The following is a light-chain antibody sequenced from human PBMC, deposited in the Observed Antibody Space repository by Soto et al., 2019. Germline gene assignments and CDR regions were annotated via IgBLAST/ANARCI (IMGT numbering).Light chain of an antibody. Sequence: EIVLTQSPGTLSLSPGERATLSCRASQSVSSSYLAWYQQKPGQAPRLLIYGASSRATGIPDRFSGSGSGTDFTLTISRLEPEDFAGYYCQQYGSSPPITCGQGTRLES. J-gene: IGKJ5*01. CDR3: QQYGSSPPIT. V-gene: IGKV3-20*01. CDR1: QSVSSSY. CDR2: GAS.